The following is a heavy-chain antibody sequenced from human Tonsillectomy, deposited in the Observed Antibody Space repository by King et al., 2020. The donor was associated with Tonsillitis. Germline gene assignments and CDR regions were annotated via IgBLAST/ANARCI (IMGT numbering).Heavy chain of an antibody. Sequence: QLQESGPGLVKPSETLSLTCTVSGGSISGYYWSWIRQPPGKGLEWIGYIYSSGNSNYNPSLKSRVTISVDTSKNQFSLRLSSVTAADTAVYYCARRVNPAWYFDLWGRGTLVTVSS. CDR3: ARRVNPAWYFDL. V-gene: IGHV4-59*01. J-gene: IGHJ2*01. CDR1: GGSISGYY. D-gene: IGHD4-23*01. CDR2: IYSSGNS.